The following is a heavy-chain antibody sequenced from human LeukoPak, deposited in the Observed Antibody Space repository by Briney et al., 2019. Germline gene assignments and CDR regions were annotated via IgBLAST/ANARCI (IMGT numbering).Heavy chain of an antibody. CDR2: TRNKANRYTT. J-gene: IGHJ4*02. Sequence: GGSLRLSCAASGFTFSDHYMDWVRQAPGKGLEWVGRTRNKANRYTTEYAASVKGRFTISRDDSKNSLYLQMNSLRAEDTAVYYCARGPSGYHNTGGQGTLVTVSS. V-gene: IGHV3-72*01. CDR1: GFTFSDHY. D-gene: IGHD5-12*01. CDR3: ARGPSGYHNT.